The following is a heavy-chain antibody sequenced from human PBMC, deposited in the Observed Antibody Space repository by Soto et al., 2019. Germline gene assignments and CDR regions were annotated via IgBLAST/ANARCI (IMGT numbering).Heavy chain of an antibody. V-gene: IGHV5-51*01. J-gene: IGHJ5*02. CDR2: IYPGDSDT. Sequence: GESLKISCKGSRYSFTSYWIGWVRQMPGKGLEWMGIIYPGDSDTRYSPSFQGQVTISADKSISTAYLQWSSLKASDTAMYYCARRPDYGDYSNWFDPWGQGTLVTVSS. D-gene: IGHD4-17*01. CDR3: ARRPDYGDYSNWFDP. CDR1: RYSFTSYW.